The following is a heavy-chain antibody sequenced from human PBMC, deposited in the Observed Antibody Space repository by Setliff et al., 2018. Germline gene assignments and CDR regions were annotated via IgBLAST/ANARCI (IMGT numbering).Heavy chain of an antibody. CDR2: IKQDGSEK. CDR1: GFTFSDYW. CDR3: ARDLSNVWGSYRLTNWFDP. Sequence: GGSLRLSCVGSGFTFSDYWMSWVRQAPGKGLEWVAIIKQDGSEKYYVDSVKGRFTISRDNAKNSLYLQMNSLRAEDTAVYYCARDLSNVWGSYRLTNWFDPWGQGTLVTVSS. J-gene: IGHJ5*02. D-gene: IGHD3-16*02. V-gene: IGHV3-7*03.